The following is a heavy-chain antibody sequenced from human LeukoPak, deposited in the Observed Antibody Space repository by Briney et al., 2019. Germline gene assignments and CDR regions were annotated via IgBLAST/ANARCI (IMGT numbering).Heavy chain of an antibody. Sequence: GGSLRLSCAASGITVTSNHMSWVRQAPGKELEWVSVIYSGGSTNYADSVKGRFTISRDNSKNTLYLQMDSLGTEDTAVYFCAKLYNYGYINWGQGTLVTVSS. CDR2: IYSGGST. CDR1: GITVTSNH. CDR3: AKLYNYGYIN. V-gene: IGHV3-66*01. J-gene: IGHJ4*02. D-gene: IGHD5-18*01.